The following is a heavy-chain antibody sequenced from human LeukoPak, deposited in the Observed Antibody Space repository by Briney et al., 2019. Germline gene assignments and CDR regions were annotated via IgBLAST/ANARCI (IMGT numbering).Heavy chain of an antibody. Sequence: SETLSLTCTVSGGSISSYYWSWIRQPPGKGLEWIGYIYYSGSANYNPSLKSRVTLSVDTSKNQFSLKLSSVTAADTAVYYCARGAMTTTSTFDYWGQGTLVTVSS. J-gene: IGHJ4*02. D-gene: IGHD5-24*01. CDR2: IYYSGSA. V-gene: IGHV4-59*13. CDR3: ARGAMTTTSTFDY. CDR1: GGSISSYY.